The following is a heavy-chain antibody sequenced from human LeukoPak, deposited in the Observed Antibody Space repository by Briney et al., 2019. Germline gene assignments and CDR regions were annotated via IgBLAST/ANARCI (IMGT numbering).Heavy chain of an antibody. D-gene: IGHD2-15*01. J-gene: IGHJ4*02. CDR3: AREGWELLVGGYYFDY. CDR2: IYYSGST. CDR1: GGSISSSSYY. V-gene: IGHV4-39*02. Sequence: SETLSLTCTVSGGSISSSSYYWGWIRQPPGKGLEWIGSIYYSGSTYYNPSLKSRVTISVDTSKNQFSLKLSSVTAADTAVYYCAREGWELLVGGYYFDYWGQGTLVTVSS.